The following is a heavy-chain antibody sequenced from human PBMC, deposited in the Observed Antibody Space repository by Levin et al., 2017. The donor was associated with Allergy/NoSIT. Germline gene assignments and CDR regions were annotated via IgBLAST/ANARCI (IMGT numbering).Heavy chain of an antibody. CDR1: GYSFTSYW. V-gene: IGHV5-51*01. D-gene: IGHD3-3*01. CDR3: ARPGQKSGYYHDAFDI. J-gene: IGHJ3*02. CDR2: IYPGDSDT. Sequence: GESLKISCKGSGYSFTSYWIGWVRQMPGKGLEWMGIIYPGDSDTRYSPSFQGQVTISADKSISTAYLQWSSLKASDTAMYYCARPGQKSGYYHDAFDIWGQGTMVTVSS.